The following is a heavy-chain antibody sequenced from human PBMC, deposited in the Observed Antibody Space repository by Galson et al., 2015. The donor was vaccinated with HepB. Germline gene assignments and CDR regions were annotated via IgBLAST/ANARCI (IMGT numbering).Heavy chain of an antibody. D-gene: IGHD2-15*01. CDR1: GFIFDDYD. CDR3: AKDGVMVATNPYHFHY. J-gene: IGHJ4*02. V-gene: IGHV3-20*04. Sequence: SLRLSCAATGFIFDDYDMSWVRQVPGKGLEWVSGINWNGGDTDYADSVKGRFTISRDNAENSLCLQLNSLRAEDTAVYYCAKDGVMVATNPYHFHYWGQGTLVTVSS. CDR2: INWNGGDT.